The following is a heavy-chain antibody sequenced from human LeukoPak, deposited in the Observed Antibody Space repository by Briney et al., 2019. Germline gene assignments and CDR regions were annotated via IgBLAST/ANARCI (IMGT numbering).Heavy chain of an antibody. CDR1: GFTFSNYA. CDR2: ILSSGDHT. CDR3: AKTDAGAYGMDV. V-gene: IGHV3-23*01. D-gene: IGHD3-10*01. J-gene: IGHJ6*02. Sequence: PGGSLRLSCAASGFTFSNYAMSWVRQAPGKGLEWVSAILSSGDHTYYLDSLKGRFTISRDNSKNTLFLQMNSLRAEDTAVYYCAKTDAGAYGMDVWGQGTTVTVSS.